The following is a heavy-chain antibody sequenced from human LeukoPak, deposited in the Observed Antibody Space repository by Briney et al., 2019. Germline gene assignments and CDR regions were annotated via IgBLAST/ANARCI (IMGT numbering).Heavy chain of an antibody. CDR2: IYTSGST. D-gene: IGHD3-22*01. CDR1: GGSISSGSYY. J-gene: IGHJ4*02. CDR3: ARGYYYDSSGYYYAPFDY. V-gene: IGHV4-61*02. Sequence: SQTLSLTCTVSGGSISSGSYYWSWIRQPAGKGLEWIGRIYTSGSTNYNPSLKSRVTISVDTAKNKFSLKLSSVTAADTAVYYCARGYYYDSSGYYYAPFDYWGQGTLVTVSS.